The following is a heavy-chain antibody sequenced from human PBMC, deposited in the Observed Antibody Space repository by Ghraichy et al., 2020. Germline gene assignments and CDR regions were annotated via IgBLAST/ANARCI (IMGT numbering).Heavy chain of an antibody. Sequence: LSLTCAVYGGSFSGYYWSWIRQPAGKGLEWIGRIYTSGSTNYNPSLKSRVTMSVDTSKNQFSLKLSSVTAADTAVYYCARDPDPKYDFWSGYPYYFDYWGQGTLVTVSS. CDR1: GGSFSGYY. J-gene: IGHJ4*02. CDR2: IYTSGST. CDR3: ARDPDPKYDFWSGYPYYFDY. D-gene: IGHD3-3*01. V-gene: IGHV4-4*07.